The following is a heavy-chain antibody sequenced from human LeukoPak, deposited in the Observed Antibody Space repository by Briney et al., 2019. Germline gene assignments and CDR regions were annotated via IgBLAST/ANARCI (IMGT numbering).Heavy chain of an antibody. V-gene: IGHV3-23*01. CDR1: GFTFSSYA. D-gene: IGHD2-15*01. CDR2: ISGSGGST. CDR3: AKDLVVVVAATPGGYYFDY. Sequence: SGGSVRLSCAASGFTFSSYAMSWVRQAPGKGLEWVSAISGSGGSTYYADSVKGRFTISRDNSKNTLYLQMNSLRAEDTAGYYCAKDLVVVVAATPGGYYFDYWGQGTLVTVSS. J-gene: IGHJ4*02.